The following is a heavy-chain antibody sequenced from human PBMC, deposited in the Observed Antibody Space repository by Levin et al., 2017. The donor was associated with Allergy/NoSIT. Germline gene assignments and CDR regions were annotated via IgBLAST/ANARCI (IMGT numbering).Heavy chain of an antibody. V-gene: IGHV4-59*01. CDR1: GGSISSYY. CDR2: IYYSGST. D-gene: IGHD2-15*01. J-gene: IGHJ5*02. Sequence: SETLSLTCTVSGGSISSYYWSWIRQPPGKGLEWIGYIYYSGSTNYNPSLKSRVTISVDTSKNQFSLKLSSVTAADTAVYYCARGRVRYCSGGSCPRTPENWFDPWGQGTLVTVSS. CDR3: ARGRVRYCSGGSCPRTPENWFDP.